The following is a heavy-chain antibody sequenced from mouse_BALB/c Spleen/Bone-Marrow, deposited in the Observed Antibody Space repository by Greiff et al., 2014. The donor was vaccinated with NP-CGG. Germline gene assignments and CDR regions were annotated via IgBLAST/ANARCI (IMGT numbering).Heavy chain of an antibody. V-gene: IGHV2-9*02. CDR1: GFSLTSYG. Sequence: VQLVESGPGLVAPSQSLSITCTVSGFSLTSYGVHWVRQPPGKGLEWLGVIWAGGSTNYNSALMSRLSISKDNSKSQVFLKMNSPQTDDTAMYYCARVIRYESYFDYWGQGTTLTVSS. J-gene: IGHJ2*01. CDR2: IWAGGST. CDR3: ARVIRYESYFDY. D-gene: IGHD2-14*01.